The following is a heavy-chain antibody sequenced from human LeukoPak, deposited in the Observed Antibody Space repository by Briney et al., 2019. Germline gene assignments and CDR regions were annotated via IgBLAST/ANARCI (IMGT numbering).Heavy chain of an antibody. V-gene: IGHV1-69*04. J-gene: IGHJ4*02. Sequence: GASVKVSCKASGYTFTSYGISWVRQAPGQGLEWMGRIIPILGIANYAQKFQGRVTITADKSTSTAYMELSSLRSEDTAVYYCARVGEDCSGGSCYVLFDYWGQGTLVTVSS. CDR1: GYTFTSYG. CDR3: ARVGEDCSGGSCYVLFDY. D-gene: IGHD2-15*01. CDR2: IIPILGIA.